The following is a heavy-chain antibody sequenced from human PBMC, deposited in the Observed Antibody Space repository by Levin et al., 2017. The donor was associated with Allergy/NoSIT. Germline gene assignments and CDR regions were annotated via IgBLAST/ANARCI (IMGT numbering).Heavy chain of an antibody. D-gene: IGHD6-13*01. CDR2: IYSGGST. CDR1: GFTVSSNY. J-gene: IGHJ6*02. Sequence: GGSLRLSCAASGFTVSSNYMSWVRQAPGKGLEWVSVIYSGGSTYYADSVKGRFTISRDNSKNTLYLQMNSLRAEDTAVYYCARNPMSYSSSWYFWSSFYYGMDVWGQGTTVTVSS. CDR3: ARNPMSYSSSWYFWSSFYYGMDV. V-gene: IGHV3-53*01.